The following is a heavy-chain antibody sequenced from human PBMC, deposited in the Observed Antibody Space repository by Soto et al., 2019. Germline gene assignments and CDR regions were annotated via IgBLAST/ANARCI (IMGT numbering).Heavy chain of an antibody. CDR2: IYYSGST. D-gene: IGHD6-13*01. Sequence: SETLSLTCTVSGGSISSGDYYWSWIRQPPGKGLEWIGYIYYSGSTYYNPSLKSRATISVDTSKNQFSLKLSSVTAADTAVYYCARDSSSSWPNYYYYYYGMDVWGQGTTVTVSS. V-gene: IGHV4-30-4*01. J-gene: IGHJ6*02. CDR1: GGSISSGDYY. CDR3: ARDSSSSWPNYYYYYYGMDV.